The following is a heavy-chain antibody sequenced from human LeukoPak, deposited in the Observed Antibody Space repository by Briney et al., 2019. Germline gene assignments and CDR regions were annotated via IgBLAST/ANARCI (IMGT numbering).Heavy chain of an antibody. D-gene: IGHD3-22*01. CDR2: IYNSGST. V-gene: IGHV4-59*08. J-gene: IGHJ3*02. Sequence: SETLSLTCTVSGGSISSYYWSWIRQPPGKGLEWIGYIYNSGSTKYNLSLKSRVTISLDTSNHQSSLKLSSVTAADTAVYYCASSDHYDSSGFGLDAFDIWGQGTMVTVSS. CDR1: GGSISSYY. CDR3: ASSDHYDSSGFGLDAFDI.